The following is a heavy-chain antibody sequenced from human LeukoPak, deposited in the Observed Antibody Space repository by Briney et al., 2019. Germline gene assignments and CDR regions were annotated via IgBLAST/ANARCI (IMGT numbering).Heavy chain of an antibody. J-gene: IGHJ4*02. D-gene: IGHD6-6*01. CDR2: IYYSGST. V-gene: IGHV4-61*01. CDR1: GVSVSSGSYY. CDR3: AGRISSSSKGGFDY. Sequence: SETLSLTCTVSGVSVSSGSYYWSWIRQPPGKGLEWIGYIYYSGSTNYNPSLKSRVTISVDTSKNQFSLKLSSVTAADTAVYYCAGRISSSSKGGFDYWGQGTLVTVSS.